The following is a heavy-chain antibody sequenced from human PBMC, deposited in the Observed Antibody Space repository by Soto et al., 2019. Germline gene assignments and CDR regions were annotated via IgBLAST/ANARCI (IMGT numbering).Heavy chain of an antibody. CDR3: ACIFSGGYGYGFYYYGMDV. Sequence: SETLSLTCTVSGGSISSSSYYWGWIRQPPGKGLEWIGSIYYSGSTYYNPSLKSRVTISVDTSKNQFSLKLSSVTAADTAVYYCACIFSGGYGYGFYYYGMDVWGQGTTGT. J-gene: IGHJ6*02. CDR1: GGSISSSSYY. V-gene: IGHV4-39*01. CDR2: IYYSGST. D-gene: IGHD5-18*01.